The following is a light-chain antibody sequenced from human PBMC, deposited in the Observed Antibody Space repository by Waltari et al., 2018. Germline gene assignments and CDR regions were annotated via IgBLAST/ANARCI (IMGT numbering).Light chain of an antibody. V-gene: IGKV4-1*01. CDR3: QQYYTTPT. J-gene: IGKJ1*01. CDR1: QTVLYSSNNKNY. CDR2: WAS. Sequence: DIVMTQSPDSLAVYLGERATITCTSSQTVLYSSNNKNYLAWYQQKAGQSPKLLRYWASTRESGVPDRFSGSGSGTDFTLTINSLQAEDVAVYYCQQYYTTPTFGQGTKVEIK.